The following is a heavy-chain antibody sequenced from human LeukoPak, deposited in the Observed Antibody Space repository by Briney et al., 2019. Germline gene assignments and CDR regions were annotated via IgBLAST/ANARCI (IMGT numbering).Heavy chain of an antibody. CDR3: AEIAAAGWFDP. J-gene: IGHJ5*02. Sequence: ASVKVSCKASGYTFTSYGISWVRQAPGQGLEWMGWISAYNGNTNYAQKLQGRVTMTTDTSTSSAYMELRSLRSDDTAVYYCAEIAAAGWFDPWGQGTLVTVSS. D-gene: IGHD6-13*01. CDR1: GYTFTSYG. CDR2: ISAYNGNT. V-gene: IGHV1-18*01.